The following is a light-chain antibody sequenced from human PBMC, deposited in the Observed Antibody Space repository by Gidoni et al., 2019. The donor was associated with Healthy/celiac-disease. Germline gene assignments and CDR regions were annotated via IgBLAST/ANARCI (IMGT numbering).Light chain of an antibody. Sequence: IVMTQSPLSLPVTPGEPASISCRSSQSPLHSNGYNYLDWYLQKPGQSPQLLIYLGSNRDSGVPDRFSGSGSGTDFTLKISRVEAEDVGVYYCMQAVQTPKWTFGQGTKVEIK. CDR1: QSPLHSNGYNY. CDR3: MQAVQTPKWT. CDR2: LGS. V-gene: IGKV2-28*01. J-gene: IGKJ1*01.